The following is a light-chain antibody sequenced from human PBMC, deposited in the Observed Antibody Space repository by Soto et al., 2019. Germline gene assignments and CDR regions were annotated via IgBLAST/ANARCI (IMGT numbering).Light chain of an antibody. Sequence: DIQMPQSPSSLSASVGDRVTITCRASQGISNYIAWYQPKPGKAPTLLIYAASTLQSGVPSRFSGSGSGTDFTLTINSLQPEDVATYSCQKYSSVPLFGPGTKVDIK. CDR2: AAS. J-gene: IGKJ3*01. CDR1: QGISNY. CDR3: QKYSSVPL. V-gene: IGKV1-27*01.